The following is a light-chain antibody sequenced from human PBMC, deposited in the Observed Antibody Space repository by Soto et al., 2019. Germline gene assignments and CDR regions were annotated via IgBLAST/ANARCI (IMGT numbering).Light chain of an antibody. V-gene: IGKV3-15*01. J-gene: IGKJ1*01. CDR3: QQYDNWPHT. CDR1: QSVRSN. CDR2: GAS. Sequence: EILMTQSPATLSVSPGERATLSCRASQSVRSNLAWYHQKPGQAPRLLIYGASTRATGMPARFSGSGSGTEFTLTISSLQSEDFAVYYCQQYDNWPHTFGQGTKVDLK.